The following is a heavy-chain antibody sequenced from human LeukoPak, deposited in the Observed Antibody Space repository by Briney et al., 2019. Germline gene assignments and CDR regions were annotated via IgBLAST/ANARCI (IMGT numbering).Heavy chain of an antibody. CDR2: IKQDGSEK. CDR3: AREGASGYEACFDY. J-gene: IGHJ4*02. CDR1: GFTFSSFS. V-gene: IGHV3-7*03. D-gene: IGHD5-12*01. Sequence: PGGSLRLSCAASGFTFSSFSMNWVRQAPGKGLEWVANIKQDGSEKYYVDSVKGRFTISRDNAKNSLYLQMNSLRAEDTAVYYCAREGASGYEACFDYWGQGTLVTVSS.